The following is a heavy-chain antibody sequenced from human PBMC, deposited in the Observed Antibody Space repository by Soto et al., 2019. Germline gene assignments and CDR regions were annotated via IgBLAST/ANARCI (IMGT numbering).Heavy chain of an antibody. V-gene: IGHV1-8*01. J-gene: IGHJ1*01. Sequence: QAQLEQSGAEVKKPGASVKVSCKASGYVFTSYDIDWVRQAPGQGLEWLGWMNANTGETGYAQKCQGRVAMTRDRSMSTAYMELSSLTSDDTAVYYCARGHSSGKYNRLHSFFQLWGQGSLVSVSS. CDR2: MNANTGET. CDR3: ARGHSSGKYNRLHSFFQL. CDR1: GYVFTSYD. D-gene: IGHD3-22*01.